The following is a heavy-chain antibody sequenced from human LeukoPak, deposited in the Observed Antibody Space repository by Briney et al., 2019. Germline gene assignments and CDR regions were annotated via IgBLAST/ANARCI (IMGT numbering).Heavy chain of an antibody. D-gene: IGHD3-10*01. V-gene: IGHV1-2*02. CDR2: INPNSGGT. CDR3: ARGGTMVRGVVAAFDI. J-gene: IGHJ3*02. CDR1: GYTFTGYY. Sequence: ASVKVSRKASGYTFTGYYMHWVRQAPGQGLEWMGWINPNSGGTNYAQKFQGRVTMTRDTSISTAYMELSRLRSDDTAVYYCARGGTMVRGVVAAFDIWGQGTMVTVSS.